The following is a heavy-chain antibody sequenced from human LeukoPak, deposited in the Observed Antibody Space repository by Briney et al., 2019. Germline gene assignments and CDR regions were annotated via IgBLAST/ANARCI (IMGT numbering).Heavy chain of an antibody. J-gene: IGHJ6*03. V-gene: IGHV3-43D*04. CDR2: IVWDGEST. D-gene: IGHD6-19*01. CDR1: GFIFDDYA. Sequence: GGSLRLSCAASGFIFDDYAMHWVRQAPGKGLEWVALIVWDGESTYYAASVRGRFIISRDNSDNSLYLQMNNLKAEDTALYYYAKDGSRGYSSTGYYMDAWGKGTTVIVSS. CDR3: AKDGSRGYSSTGYYMDA.